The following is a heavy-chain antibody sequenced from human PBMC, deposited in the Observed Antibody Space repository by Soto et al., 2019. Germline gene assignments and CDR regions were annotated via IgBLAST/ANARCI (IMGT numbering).Heavy chain of an antibody. CDR2: IGTAGDT. V-gene: IGHV3-13*04. CDR1: GFTFNSYD. J-gene: IGHJ4*02. Sequence: PGGSLRLSCSASGFTFNSYDMHWVRQGPGKGLEWVSAIGTAGDTNYAGSVKGRFTISRENAKNSLYLQMNSLRAGDTAIYFCARAIGPTLFDYWGQGALVTVPQ. D-gene: IGHD3-22*01. CDR3: ARAIGPTLFDY.